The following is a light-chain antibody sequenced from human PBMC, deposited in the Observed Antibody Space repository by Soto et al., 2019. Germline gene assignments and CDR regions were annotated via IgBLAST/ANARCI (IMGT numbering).Light chain of an antibody. V-gene: IGLV2-23*01. Sequence: QSVLTQPASVSGSPGQSITISCTGTSSDVGSYNLVSWYQQHPGKAPKPMIYEGSKRPSGVSNRFSGSKSGNTASLTISGLQAEDEGDYYCCSYAGSSTWVFGGGTKLTVL. CDR1: SSDVGSYNL. CDR2: EGS. J-gene: IGLJ3*02. CDR3: CSYAGSSTWV.